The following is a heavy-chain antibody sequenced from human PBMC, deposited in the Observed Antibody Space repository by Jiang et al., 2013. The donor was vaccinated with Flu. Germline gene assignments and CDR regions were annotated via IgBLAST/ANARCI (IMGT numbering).Heavy chain of an antibody. J-gene: IGHJ3*02. D-gene: IGHD5-24*01. CDR1: GYSFTSYW. V-gene: IGHV5-51*01. CDR3: ARMGVEMATTAGSDAFDI. CDR2: IYPGDSDT. Sequence: GAEVKKPGESLKISCKGSGYSFTSYWIGWVRQMPGKGLEWMGIIYPGDSDTRYSPSFQGQVTISADKSISTAYLQWSSLKASDTAMYYCARMGVEMATTAGSDAFDIWGQGTMVTVSS.